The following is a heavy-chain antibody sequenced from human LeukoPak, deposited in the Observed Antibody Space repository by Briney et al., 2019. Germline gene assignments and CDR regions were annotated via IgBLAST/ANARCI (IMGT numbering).Heavy chain of an antibody. J-gene: IGHJ4*02. CDR2: IYESGRT. Sequence: SETLSLTCTVSGGSISSGYHYWGWIRQPSGKGLEWIGSIYESGRTHYNPSLRSRITISVDTSKNQFSLELSSVTAADTAVYYCARGDSSSWSLFDYWGQGTLVTVSS. CDR3: ARGDSSSWSLFDY. D-gene: IGHD6-13*01. V-gene: IGHV4-39*01. CDR1: GGSISSGYHY.